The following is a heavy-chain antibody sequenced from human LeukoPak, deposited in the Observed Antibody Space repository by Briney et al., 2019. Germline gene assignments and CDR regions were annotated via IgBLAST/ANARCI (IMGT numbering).Heavy chain of an antibody. CDR2: FNGDDSGT. CDR3: ARLRRDYYFDY. CDR1: GFTFSSYW. D-gene: IGHD3-3*01. V-gene: IGHV3-74*01. Sequence: PGGSLRLSCAASGFTFSSYWMHWVRQAPGKGLVWVSYFNGDDSGTNHADPVQGRFTISRDNAKNTLYLQMNSLRAEDTAVYYCARLRRDYYFDYWGQGTLVTVSS. J-gene: IGHJ4*02.